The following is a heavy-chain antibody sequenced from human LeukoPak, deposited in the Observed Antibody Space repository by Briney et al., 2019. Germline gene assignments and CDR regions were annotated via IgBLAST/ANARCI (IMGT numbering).Heavy chain of an antibody. Sequence: GGSLRLSCAASGFTFSNYAMSWVRQAPGKGLEWVSAIHTSGDTCYADSVKGRFTISRDTSKNTLYLQIDSLRVEDTAVYYCIVFGDSNHWGQGTLVTVSS. CDR1: GFTFSNYA. V-gene: IGHV3-23*05. J-gene: IGHJ5*02. D-gene: IGHD4-17*01. CDR2: IHTSGDT. CDR3: IVFGDSNH.